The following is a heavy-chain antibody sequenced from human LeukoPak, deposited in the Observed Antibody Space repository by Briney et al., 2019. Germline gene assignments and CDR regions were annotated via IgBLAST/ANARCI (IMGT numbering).Heavy chain of an antibody. CDR2: IWDDGDNK. CDR3: ARDSYQDYYGRFDP. J-gene: IGHJ5*02. V-gene: IGHV3-33*01. Sequence: GGSLRLSCAASGFSFSNHGMHWVRQAPGKRLEWVAVIWDDGDNKRYANSVNGRFTISRDNSENTLYLQMNGLTAEDTAMYYCARDSYQDYYGRFDPWGQGTLVIVSS. D-gene: IGHD3-10*01. CDR1: GFSFSNHG.